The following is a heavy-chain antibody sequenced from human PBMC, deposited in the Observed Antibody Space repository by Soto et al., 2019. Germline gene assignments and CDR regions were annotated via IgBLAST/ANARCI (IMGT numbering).Heavy chain of an antibody. V-gene: IGHV1-69*13. J-gene: IGHJ5*02. D-gene: IGHD6-6*01. Sequence: VKVSCKASGGTFSSYAISWVRQAPGQGLEWMGGIIPIFGTANYAQKFQGRVTITADESTSTAYMELSSLRSEDTAVYYCARVRQQLGIRLDPWGQGTLVTVSS. CDR3: ARVRQQLGIRLDP. CDR1: GGTFSSYA. CDR2: IIPIFGTA.